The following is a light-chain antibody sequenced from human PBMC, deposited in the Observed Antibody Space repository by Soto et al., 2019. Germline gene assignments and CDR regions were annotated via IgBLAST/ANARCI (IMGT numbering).Light chain of an antibody. CDR3: RPSGGSNNV. CDR1: SSDVGGYNY. CDR2: EVT. J-gene: IGLJ1*01. V-gene: IGLV2-8*01. Sequence: QAALTQPPSASGSPGQSVTISCTGTSSDVGGYNYVSWYQQHPGKAPQLMIYEVTERPSGVPDSFSGSNSGNTASLTVSGLRAEDEADYYPRPSGGSNNVFATGTKLTVL.